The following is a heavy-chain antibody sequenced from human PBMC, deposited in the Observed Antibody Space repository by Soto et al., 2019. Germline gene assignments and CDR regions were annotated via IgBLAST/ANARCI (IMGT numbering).Heavy chain of an antibody. V-gene: IGHV3-48*01. CDR2: ISSGSTTI. CDR3: ARAGRWDGGAADYYFDL. Sequence: EVQLVESGGGLVQPGGSLRLSCAASGFTFSSYSMNWVRQAPGKGLEWVSHISSGSTTIYYADSVKGRFTISRDNAKNSLYLQMSSLRGEDTVVYYCARAGRWDGGAADYYFDLWGRGTLVIVSS. CDR1: GFTFSSYS. J-gene: IGHJ2*01. D-gene: IGHD4-17*01.